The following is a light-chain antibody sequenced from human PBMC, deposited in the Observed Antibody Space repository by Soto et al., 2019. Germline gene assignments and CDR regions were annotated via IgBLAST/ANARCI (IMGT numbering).Light chain of an antibody. CDR3: CSYAGSFIFV. Sequence: QSALTQPRSVSGSPGQSVTISYTGTSSDIGNYNYVSWYQQYPGKAPKLIIYDVSKRPSGIPDRFFGSKFGNTASLTISGLQAEDEADYYCCSYAGSFIFVFGTGTKVTVL. CDR2: DVS. V-gene: IGLV2-11*01. J-gene: IGLJ1*01. CDR1: SSDIGNYNY.